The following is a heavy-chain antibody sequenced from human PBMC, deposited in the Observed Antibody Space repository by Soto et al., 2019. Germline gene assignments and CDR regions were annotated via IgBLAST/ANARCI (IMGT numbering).Heavy chain of an antibody. CDR1: GYTITAHL. CDR2: INAKSGGT. Sequence: ASVKVSCKASGYTITAHLLHWVRQAPGQGLEWMGWINAKSGGTDYAQKFQDRVTMSRDKSLRTAYLQWTSLKASDTALYYCARTRSFTLGFYYDGMDVWGQGTTVTVSS. V-gene: IGHV1-2*02. J-gene: IGHJ6*02. CDR3: ARTRSFTLGFYYDGMDV. D-gene: IGHD6-6*01.